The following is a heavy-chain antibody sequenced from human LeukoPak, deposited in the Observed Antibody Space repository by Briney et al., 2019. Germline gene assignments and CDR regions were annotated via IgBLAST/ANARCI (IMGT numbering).Heavy chain of an antibody. D-gene: IGHD4-23*01. CDR3: ARVDDYGGNAGDF. CDR2: ISSSSSYI. CDR1: GFTVSSNY. Sequence: GGSLRLSCAASGFTVSSNYMSWVRQAPGKGLEWVSSISSSSSYIYYADSVKGRFTISRDNAKNSLYLQMNSLRAEDTAVYYCARVDDYGGNAGDFWGQGTLVTVSS. V-gene: IGHV3-21*01. J-gene: IGHJ4*02.